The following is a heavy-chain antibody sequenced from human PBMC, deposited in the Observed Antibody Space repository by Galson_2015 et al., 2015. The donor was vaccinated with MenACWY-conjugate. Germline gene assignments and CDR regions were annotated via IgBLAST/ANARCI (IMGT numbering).Heavy chain of an antibody. J-gene: IGHJ4*02. V-gene: IGHV3-23*01. Sequence: SLRLSCAASGFTFRNYAMIWVRQAPGKGLEWVSAIRGSGASTYYADSVKGRFTISRDNSKNTLYLQMNSLRDEDTAVYYCAKRMGPGITATDFDYWGQGTLVTVSS. D-gene: IGHD6-13*01. CDR1: GFTFRNYA. CDR3: AKRMGPGITATDFDY. CDR2: IRGSGAST.